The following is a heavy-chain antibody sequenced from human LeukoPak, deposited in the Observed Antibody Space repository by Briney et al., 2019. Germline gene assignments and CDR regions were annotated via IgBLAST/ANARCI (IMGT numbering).Heavy chain of an antibody. V-gene: IGHV4-38-2*01. D-gene: IGHD2-21*01. Sequence: SETLSLTCAVSGYSISSGYYWGWIRQPPVKGLEWIGSIYHSGSAYYNPSLKSRVTISVDTSKNQFSLKLSSVTAADTAVYYCARTDEYCGGDCYHFDYWGQGTLVTVSS. J-gene: IGHJ4*02. CDR1: GYSISSGYY. CDR3: ARTDEYCGGDCYHFDY. CDR2: IYHSGSA.